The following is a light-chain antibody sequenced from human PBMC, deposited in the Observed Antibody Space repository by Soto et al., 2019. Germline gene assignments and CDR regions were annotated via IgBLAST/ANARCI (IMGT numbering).Light chain of an antibody. CDR2: GVT. Sequence: QSALTQPASMSGSPGQSITISCTGTSGDVGFYDFVSWYQQHPGKVPRLIIYGVTKRPSGVSHRFSGSKSGNTASLTISGLQVEDEAAYSCASYPGSSTYLFGGGTKVTVL. V-gene: IGLV2-14*03. CDR3: ASYPGSSTYL. J-gene: IGLJ3*02. CDR1: SGDVGFYDF.